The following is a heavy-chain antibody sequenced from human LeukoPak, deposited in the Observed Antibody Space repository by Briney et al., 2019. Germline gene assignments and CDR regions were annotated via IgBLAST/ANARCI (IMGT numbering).Heavy chain of an antibody. CDR2: MYYSGST. D-gene: IGHD3-16*02. J-gene: IGHJ4*02. Sequence: SETLSLTCTVSGGSISSYHWTWIRKPPGKGLEWIGFMYYSGSTNYNPSLKSRVTISVDTSKNQFSLKLSSVTAADTAVYYCARVDDYVWGSYRYYYFDYWGQGTLVTVSS. CDR1: GGSISSYH. V-gene: IGHV4-59*01. CDR3: ARVDDYVWGSYRYYYFDY.